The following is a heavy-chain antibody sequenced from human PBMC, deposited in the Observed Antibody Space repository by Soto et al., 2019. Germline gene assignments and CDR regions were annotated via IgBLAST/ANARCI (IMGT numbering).Heavy chain of an antibody. V-gene: IGHV1-18*01. CDR2: ISAYNGNT. CDR3: ARLLYCSGGSCYSWVDY. D-gene: IGHD2-15*01. Sequence: ASVKVSCKASGYTFTSYGISWVRQAPGQGLEWMGWISAYNGNTNYAQKLQGRVTLTTDTSTSTAYMELRSLRSDDTAVYYCARLLYCSGGSCYSWVDYWGQGTLVTVSS. J-gene: IGHJ4*02. CDR1: GYTFTSYG.